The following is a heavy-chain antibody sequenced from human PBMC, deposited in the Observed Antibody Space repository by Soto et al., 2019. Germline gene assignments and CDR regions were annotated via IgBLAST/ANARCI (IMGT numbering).Heavy chain of an antibody. CDR1: GYTFTSDY. D-gene: IGHD3-22*01. CDR2: IKPSSGTT. V-gene: IGHV1-46*01. Sequence: ALLKLSRKASGYTFTSDYMHWRSQAPGQGLEWMGIIKPSSGTTTYAQKFQGRVTMTRDTSTSTVYMELSSLRYEDTAVYYCARDGVYYDSSVYGNLFDPWGQGTLVTV. CDR3: ARDGVYYDSSVYGNLFDP. J-gene: IGHJ5*02.